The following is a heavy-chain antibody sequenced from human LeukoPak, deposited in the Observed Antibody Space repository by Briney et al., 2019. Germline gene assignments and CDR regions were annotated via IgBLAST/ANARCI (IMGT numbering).Heavy chain of an antibody. Sequence: SETLSLTCAAYGVSFSGYYWNWIRQPPGKGLEWIGDINHSGSTNYNPSLKSRVTISVDTYENNFSLKQSNITAAYTAVYYWARGRVAVAGTNFDYWGQGTLVTVSS. CDR3: ARGRVAVAGTNFDY. CDR2: INHSGST. CDR1: GVSFSGYY. V-gene: IGHV4-34*01. J-gene: IGHJ4*02. D-gene: IGHD6-19*01.